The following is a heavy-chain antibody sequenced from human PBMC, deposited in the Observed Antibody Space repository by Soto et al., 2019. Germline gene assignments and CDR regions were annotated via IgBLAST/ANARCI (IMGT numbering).Heavy chain of an antibody. CDR3: ARGGWFYAFDT. CDR2: IKEDGSET. CDR1: RFTFSNHW. V-gene: IGHV3-7*01. D-gene: IGHD2-15*01. J-gene: IGHJ3*02. Sequence: GGSLRLSCAASRFTFSNHWMTWVRQAPGKGLEWVANIKEDGSETYYVDSVKGRFTISRDNAKNSLYLQMNSLRAEDTAVNYCARGGWFYAFDTWGQGTMVTVSS.